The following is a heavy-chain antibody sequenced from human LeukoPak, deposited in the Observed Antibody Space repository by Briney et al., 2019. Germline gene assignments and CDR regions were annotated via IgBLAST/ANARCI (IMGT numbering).Heavy chain of an antibody. V-gene: IGHV4-31*03. CDR3: ASVHVQRGSDY. CDR1: GGSISSGGYY. Sequence: SETLSLTCTVSGGSISSGGYYWSWIRQHPGKGPEWIGYIYYSGITYYNPSLKSRVTISVDTSKNQLSLKLSSVTAADTAVYYCASVHVQRGSDYWGQGTLVTVSS. CDR2: IYYSGIT. J-gene: IGHJ4*02.